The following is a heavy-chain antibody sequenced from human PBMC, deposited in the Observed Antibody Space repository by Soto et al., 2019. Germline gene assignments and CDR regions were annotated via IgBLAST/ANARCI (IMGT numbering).Heavy chain of an antibody. J-gene: IGHJ4*02. CDR2: IYHSGST. CDR1: GGSFSGYY. D-gene: IGHD2-2*01. Sequence: QVQLQQWGAGLLKPSETLSLTCAVYGGSFSGYYWSWIRQPPGKGLEWIGSIYHSGSTYYNPSLKSRVTISVDTSKNQFSLKLSSVTAADTAVYYCAIHPDIVVVPAAVYWGQGTLVTVSS. V-gene: IGHV4-34*01. CDR3: AIHPDIVVVPAAVY.